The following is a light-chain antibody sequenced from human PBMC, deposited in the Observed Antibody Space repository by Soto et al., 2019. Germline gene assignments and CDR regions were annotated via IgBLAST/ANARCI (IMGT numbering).Light chain of an antibody. CDR1: QSISSW. CDR3: QQYENYWT. J-gene: IGKJ1*01. V-gene: IGKV1-5*01. Sequence: DIPMTQSPSTLSATAGDRVTITCRASQSISSWLAWYQQKPGKAPKLLIYDASNLESGVPSRFSGSGSGTDFTLTISHLQPDDSATYYCQQYENYWTFGQGTKVEIK. CDR2: DAS.